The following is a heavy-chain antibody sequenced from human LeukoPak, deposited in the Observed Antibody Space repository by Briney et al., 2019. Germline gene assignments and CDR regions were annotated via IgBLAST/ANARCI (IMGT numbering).Heavy chain of an antibody. CDR1: GGSISSYY. V-gene: IGHV4-59*01. CDR2: TYYSGST. CDR3: ARGPTVTNNFDY. D-gene: IGHD4-17*01. Sequence: PSETLSLTCTVSGGSISSYYWSWIRQPPGKGLEWIGYTYYSGSTNYNPSLKSRVTISVDTSKNQFSLKLSSVTAADTAVYYCARGPTVTNNFDYWGQGTLVTVSS. J-gene: IGHJ4*02.